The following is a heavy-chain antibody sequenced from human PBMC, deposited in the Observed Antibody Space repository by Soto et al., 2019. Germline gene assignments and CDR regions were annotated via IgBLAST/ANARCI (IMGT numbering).Heavy chain of an antibody. Sequence: ASVNVSCKASGYTFTSYGISWVRQAPGQGLEWMGWISAYNGNTNYAQKLQGRVTMTTDTSTSTAYMELRSLRSDDTAVYYCARVLGQWLVPSFDYWGQGTLVTVSS. CDR1: GYTFTSYG. D-gene: IGHD6-19*01. CDR3: ARVLGQWLVPSFDY. V-gene: IGHV1-18*01. CDR2: ISAYNGNT. J-gene: IGHJ4*02.